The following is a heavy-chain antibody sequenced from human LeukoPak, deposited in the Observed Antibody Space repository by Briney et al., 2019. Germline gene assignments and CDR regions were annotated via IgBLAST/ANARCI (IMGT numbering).Heavy chain of an antibody. CDR2: ISYDGSNK. V-gene: IGHV3-30*04. J-gene: IGHJ6*03. D-gene: IGHD3-10*01. Sequence: GRSLRLSCAASGFTFSSYAMHWVRQAPGKGLEWVAVISYDGSNKYYADSVEGRFTISRDNSKNTLYLQMNSLRAEDTAVYYCARGLAGGSGSYEAYYYYYYMDVWGKGTTVTVSS. CDR1: GFTFSSYA. CDR3: ARGLAGGSGSYEAYYYYYYMDV.